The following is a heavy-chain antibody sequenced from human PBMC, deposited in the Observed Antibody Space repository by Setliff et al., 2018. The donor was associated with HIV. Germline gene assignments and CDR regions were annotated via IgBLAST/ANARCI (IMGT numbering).Heavy chain of an antibody. CDR3: ARESTAMGLDN. V-gene: IGHV3-21*06. J-gene: IGHJ4*02. Sequence: RLSCAASGFTFSSYRMNWVRQAPGKGLEWVSSISSGSSYIYYADSLKGRFIISRDNAKNSLYLQMNSLRAEDTAVYYCARESTAMGLDNWGPGTLVTVSS. CDR2: ISSGSSYI. CDR1: GFTFSSYR. D-gene: IGHD5-18*01.